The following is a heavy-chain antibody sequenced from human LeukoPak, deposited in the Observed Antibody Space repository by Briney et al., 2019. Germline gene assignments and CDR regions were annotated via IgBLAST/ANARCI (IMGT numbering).Heavy chain of an antibody. CDR2: SDREGGRR. CDR3: VASRWSGALDF. D-gene: IGHD3-3*01. J-gene: IGHJ4*02. V-gene: IGHV3-74*01. CDR1: GIKFADHW. Sequence: GGSLRLSCAGSGIKFADHWLLWVRQAAGKGLGWIARSDREGGRREYAKHGKGRFTFSRENGKNVVEVEMQSGKEEDTGEYDSVASRWSGALDFWGRGSLVTVSS.